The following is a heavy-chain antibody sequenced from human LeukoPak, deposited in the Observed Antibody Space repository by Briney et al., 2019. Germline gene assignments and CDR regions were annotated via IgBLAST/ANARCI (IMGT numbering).Heavy chain of an antibody. Sequence: PGRSLRLSCAASGFTFSSYAMHWVRQAPGKGLEWVAVISYDGSNKYYADSVKGRFTISRDSAKNSLFLQMNSLRPEDTAVYYCARDLNGAYPEDSLDIWGQGTMVTVS. D-gene: IGHD4-17*01. CDR2: ISYDGSNK. CDR1: GFTFSSYA. CDR3: ARDLNGAYPEDSLDI. V-gene: IGHV3-30*04. J-gene: IGHJ3*02.